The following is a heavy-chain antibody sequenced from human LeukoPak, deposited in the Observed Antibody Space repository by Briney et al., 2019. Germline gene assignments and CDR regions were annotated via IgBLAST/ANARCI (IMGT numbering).Heavy chain of an antibody. J-gene: IGHJ5*02. CDR3: ARDLLDYNGSDSYYTNWFDP. Sequence: ASVKVSCKASGYTFTRYYMNWVRQAPGQGLEWMGIINPSGGRTSYAQRSQGRVTMTRDTSTSTVHMELSSLRSEDTAVYYCARDLLDYNGSDSYYTNWFDPWGQGTLVTVSS. V-gene: IGHV1-46*01. D-gene: IGHD3-10*01. CDR2: INPSGGRT. CDR1: GYTFTRYY.